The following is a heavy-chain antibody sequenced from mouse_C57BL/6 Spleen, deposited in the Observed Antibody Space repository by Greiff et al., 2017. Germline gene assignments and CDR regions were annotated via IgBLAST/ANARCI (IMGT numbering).Heavy chain of an antibody. Sequence: DVKLVESGGGLVQPKGSLKLSCAASGFSFNTYAMNWVRQAPGKGLEWVARIRSKSNNYATYYADSVKDRFTISRDDSESMLYLQMNNLKTEDTAMYYCVVITTVVGVDYYAMDYWGQGTSVTVSS. CDR3: VVITTVVGVDYYAMDY. CDR2: IRSKSNNYAT. CDR1: GFSFNTYA. V-gene: IGHV10-1*01. J-gene: IGHJ4*01. D-gene: IGHD1-1*01.